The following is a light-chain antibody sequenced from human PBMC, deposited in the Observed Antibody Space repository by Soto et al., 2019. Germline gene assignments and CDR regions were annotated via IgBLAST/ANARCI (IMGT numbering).Light chain of an antibody. Sequence: SYELTQPPSLSVSPGQTARITCSGDAFPKKYAYWYQQRSGQAPVLVIYEDTKRPSGIPERFSGSSSGTTATLTISGAHVEDEGDYFCSSPDRSGGIFGGGTKVTVL. J-gene: IGLJ2*01. CDR1: AFPKKY. V-gene: IGLV3-10*01. CDR2: EDT. CDR3: SSPDRSGGI.